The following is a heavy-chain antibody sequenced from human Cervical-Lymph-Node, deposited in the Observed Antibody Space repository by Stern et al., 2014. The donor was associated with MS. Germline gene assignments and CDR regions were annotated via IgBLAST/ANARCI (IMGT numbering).Heavy chain of an antibody. CDR3: AKDRGSSGWYYFDY. CDR1: GFKFDYYA. D-gene: IGHD6-19*01. Sequence: EVQLVESGGGLVQPGRSLRLSCAASGFKFDYYAMHWVRQAPGKGLEWVSGISWNSGSIGYADSVKGRFTISRDNAKNSLYLQMNSLRAEDTALYYCAKDRGSSGWYYFDYWGQGTLVTVSS. CDR2: ISWNSGSI. J-gene: IGHJ4*02. V-gene: IGHV3-9*01.